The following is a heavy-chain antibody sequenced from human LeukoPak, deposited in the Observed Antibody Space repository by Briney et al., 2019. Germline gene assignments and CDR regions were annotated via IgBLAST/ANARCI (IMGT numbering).Heavy chain of an antibody. CDR2: ISSDIST. D-gene: IGHD5-18*01. Sequence: GGSLRLSCVAPGFTVSSNYMSWVRQAPGKGLEWVSLISSDISTYYADSVKGRFIISRDNSKNTLYLQMNSLRAEDTAVYYCARSLHTAMALFDYWGQGTLVTVSS. J-gene: IGHJ4*02. V-gene: IGHV3-53*01. CDR1: GFTVSSNY. CDR3: ARSLHTAMALFDY.